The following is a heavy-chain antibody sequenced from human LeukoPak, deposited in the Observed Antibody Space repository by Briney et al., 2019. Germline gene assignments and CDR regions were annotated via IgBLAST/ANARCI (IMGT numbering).Heavy chain of an antibody. CDR3: GKDHAVPTVVYYSGRDV. J-gene: IGHJ6*04. V-gene: IGHV3-30*18. D-gene: IGHD4-17*01. CDR1: GFTFSSYG. CDR2: ISYDGSNK. Sequence: GGSLRLSCAASGFTFSSYGMHWVRQAPGKGLEWVAVISYDGSNKYYADSVKGRFTISRDNSKNTLYLQMNSLRAEDTAVYYWGKDHAVPTVVYYSGRDVGGKGTPVPV.